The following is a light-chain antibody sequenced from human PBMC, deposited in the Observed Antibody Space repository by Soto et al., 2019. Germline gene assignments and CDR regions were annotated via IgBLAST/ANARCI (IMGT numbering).Light chain of an antibody. V-gene: IGKV3-11*01. Sequence: EIVLTQSPATLSLSPGERATLSCRASQSVSSYLAWYQQKPGQAPRLLIYDASNRATGIPARFSGSGSGTDFTLTISSLGPEDFAVYYCQQRSNWPPYTFGQGTKLEFK. CDR1: QSVSSY. CDR2: DAS. J-gene: IGKJ2*01. CDR3: QQRSNWPPYT.